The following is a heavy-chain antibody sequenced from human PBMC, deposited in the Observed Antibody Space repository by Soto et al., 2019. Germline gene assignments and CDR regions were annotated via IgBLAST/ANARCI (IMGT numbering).Heavy chain of an antibody. CDR3: ARGIPNWNYRNYMDV. V-gene: IGHV1-8*01. D-gene: IGHD1-7*01. Sequence: ASVKVSCKASGYTFTSYDINWVRQATGQGLEWMGWMKPNSGNTGYAQKFQGRVTMTRNTSISTAYMELSSLRSEDTAVYYCARGIPNWNYRNYMDVWGKGTTVTVSS. CDR1: GYTFTSYD. CDR2: MKPNSGNT. J-gene: IGHJ6*03.